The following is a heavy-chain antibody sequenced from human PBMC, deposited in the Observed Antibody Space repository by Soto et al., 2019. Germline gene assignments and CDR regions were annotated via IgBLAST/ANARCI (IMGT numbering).Heavy chain of an antibody. CDR3: ARMYSSGSGWGHP. J-gene: IGHJ5*02. CDR2: FYSSGSI. V-gene: IGHV4-31*10. CDR1: GYSISAGGYY. Sequence: TLSHTNFVSGYSISAGGYYGSWIRHHPGKGLEWIGSFYSSGSIIYNPSLRSRVSISGDKSSNQFSMSLTSVTDADTDREYCARMYSSGSGWGHPWGQGTLVSV. D-gene: IGHD6-19*01.